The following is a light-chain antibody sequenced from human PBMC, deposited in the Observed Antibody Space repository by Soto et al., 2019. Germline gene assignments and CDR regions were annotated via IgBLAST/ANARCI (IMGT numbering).Light chain of an antibody. CDR2: DAS. CDR1: QSVSSSF. J-gene: IGKJ4*01. Sequence: EIVLTQSPGTLSLSPGERATLSCRASQSVSSSFLAWYQQKPGQAPMLLIYDASSRATGIPERFTGSGFGTDFTLTISRLEPEDFAVYYCQQYDNSPLTFGGGTKVEIK. CDR3: QQYDNSPLT. V-gene: IGKV3-20*01.